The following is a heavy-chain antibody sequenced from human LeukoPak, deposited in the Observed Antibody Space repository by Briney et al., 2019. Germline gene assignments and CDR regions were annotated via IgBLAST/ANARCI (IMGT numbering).Heavy chain of an antibody. V-gene: IGHV3-23*01. CDR1: GFTFSNYA. D-gene: IGHD6-13*01. J-gene: IGHJ4*02. Sequence: PGESLRLSCAASGFTFSNYAMIWVRQAPGKGLEWVSSITASGDRTFNADSVKGRFTISRDNSKNTLYLLMNSLRAEDTALYYCARSTAASASDYWGQGTLVTVSS. CDR2: ITASGDRT. CDR3: ARSTAASASDY.